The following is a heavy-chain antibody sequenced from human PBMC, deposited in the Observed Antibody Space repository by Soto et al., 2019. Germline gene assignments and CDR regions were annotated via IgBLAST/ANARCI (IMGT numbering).Heavy chain of an antibody. CDR3: AGGRDQPPVGLYFES. D-gene: IGHD1-26*01. J-gene: IGHJ4*02. CDR1: GGAFTDYI. V-gene: IGHV1-69*13. CDR2: IIPMFGTP. Sequence: GASVKVSFKASGGAFTDYIFDWVRQAPGQGLEWMGGIIPMFGTPKYAQKFQHRVTISADVSTGTAYMELTRLRFDDTAVYYCAGGRDQPPVGLYFESWGEGTRVTVSS.